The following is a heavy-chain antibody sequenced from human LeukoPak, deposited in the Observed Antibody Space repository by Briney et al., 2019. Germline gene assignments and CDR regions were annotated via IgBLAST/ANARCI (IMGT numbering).Heavy chain of an antibody. V-gene: IGHV4-34*01. CDR3: ARGIVVVPAAFSRVSWFAP. Sequence: PSETLALTCAVDGGSFSGYYWSWIRQPPGKGLELIGEINHSGSTNYNPSLKSLVTISVETSKNLLSLKLSSATAADTAVYYCARGIVVVPAAFSRVSWFAPWGQGTLVTVSS. CDR2: INHSGST. D-gene: IGHD2-2*01. CDR1: GGSFSGYY. J-gene: IGHJ5*02.